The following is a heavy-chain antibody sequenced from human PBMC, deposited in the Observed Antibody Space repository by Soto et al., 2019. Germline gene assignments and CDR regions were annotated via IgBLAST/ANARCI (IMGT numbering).Heavy chain of an antibody. CDR1: GGSISSYY. Sequence: SETLSLTCTVSGGSISSYYWSWIRQPPGKGLEWIGYVHDSGGSYYNPSLKSRVTISVDKSKNQFSLKLSSVTAADTAVYYCARTPDIWGQGTMVTVSS. CDR2: VHDSGGS. J-gene: IGHJ3*02. CDR3: ARTPDI. V-gene: IGHV4-59*12.